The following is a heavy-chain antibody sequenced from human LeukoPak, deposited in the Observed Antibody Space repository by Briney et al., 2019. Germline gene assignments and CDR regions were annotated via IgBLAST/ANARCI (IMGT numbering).Heavy chain of an antibody. Sequence: ASVKVSCKASGYTFTSYGISWVRQAPGQGLEWMGWISAYNGNTNYAQKLQGRVTMTTDTSTSTAYMELRSLRSDDTAVYYCARDRPSDYDSSGPFDYWGQGTTVTVSS. J-gene: IGHJ4*03. CDR1: GYTFTSYG. D-gene: IGHD3-22*01. CDR3: ARDRPSDYDSSGPFDY. V-gene: IGHV1-18*01. CDR2: ISAYNGNT.